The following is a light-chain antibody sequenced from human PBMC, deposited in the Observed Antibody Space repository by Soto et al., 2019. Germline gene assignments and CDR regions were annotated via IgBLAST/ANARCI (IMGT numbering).Light chain of an antibody. CDR2: DAS. V-gene: IGKV3-20*01. J-gene: IGKJ5*01. CDR1: QSVGSY. CDR3: QQYGSSPIT. Sequence: EIVLIQSPATLSLSPGERATLSCRASQSVGSYLAWYQHKPGQAPRLLTSDASNRATGIPDRFSGSGSGTDFTLTISRLEPEDFAVYYCQQYGSSPITFGQGTRLEIK.